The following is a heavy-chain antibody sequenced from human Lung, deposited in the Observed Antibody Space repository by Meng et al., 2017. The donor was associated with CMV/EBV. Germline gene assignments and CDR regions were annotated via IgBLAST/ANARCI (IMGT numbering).Heavy chain of an antibody. CDR2: ITWDGGNT. CDR1: GFTFDDHA. D-gene: IGHD2-15*01. Sequence: GEXXKISCAASGFTFDDHAMHWVRQRPGKGLEWVSLITWDGGNTYYADSVKGRFTISRDNSKNSLYLQMNSLRTEDTALYYCAKDGSDSSLGWLDPWGQGTXVTVSS. V-gene: IGHV3-43D*03. J-gene: IGHJ5*02. CDR3: AKDGSDSSLGWLDP.